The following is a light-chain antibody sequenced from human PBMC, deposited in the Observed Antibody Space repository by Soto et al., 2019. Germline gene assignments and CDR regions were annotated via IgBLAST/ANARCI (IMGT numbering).Light chain of an antibody. CDR3: QQHYSDPLT. CDR2: WAS. Sequence: DIVMTQSPDSLAVSLGERATINCKSSQSVLYSSKNKNSLVWYQQKPGQPPKLLIYWASTRESGVPDRFSGSGSGTDFTLTISSLQAEDVAVYYCQQHYSDPLTFGGGTKLEIK. CDR1: QSVLYSSKNKNS. V-gene: IGKV4-1*01. J-gene: IGKJ4*01.